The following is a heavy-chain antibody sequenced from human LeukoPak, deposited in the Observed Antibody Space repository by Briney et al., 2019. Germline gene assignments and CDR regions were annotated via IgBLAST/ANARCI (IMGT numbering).Heavy chain of an antibody. CDR1: GFTFTIYW. J-gene: IGHJ4*02. CDR3: GRDEKDGHLWY. V-gene: IGHV3-7*01. CDR2: INEKESEK. Sequence: GGSLRLSCAPSGFTFTIYWVRCVRQAPGKGREGGANINEKESEKKYLVSVKGRFTIYRANATHFVYLHMHRLRAEDTAIYYCGRDEKDGHLWYWGQGILVFVSS. D-gene: IGHD2-15*01.